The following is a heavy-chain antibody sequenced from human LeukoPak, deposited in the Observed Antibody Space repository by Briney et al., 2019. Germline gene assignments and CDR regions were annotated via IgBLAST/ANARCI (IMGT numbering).Heavy chain of an antibody. D-gene: IGHD2-15*01. CDR3: ASTPNGVAAIYFDY. V-gene: IGHV3-48*01. J-gene: IGHJ4*02. CDR2: ISSSGSTI. CDR1: GFTFSNYG. Sequence: GGTLRLSCAASGFTFSNYGMTWVRQAPGKGLEWVSYISSSGSTIYYADSVKGRFTISRDNSKNTLYLQMNSLRAEDTAVYYCASTPNGVAAIYFDYWGQGTLVTVSS.